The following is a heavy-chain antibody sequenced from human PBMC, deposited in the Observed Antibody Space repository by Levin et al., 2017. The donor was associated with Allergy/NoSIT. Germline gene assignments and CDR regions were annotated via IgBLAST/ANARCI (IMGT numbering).Heavy chain of an antibody. CDR3: ARGSALVLRYFDWFQPGAFDI. CDR2: IYYSGST. CDR1: GGSISSYY. J-gene: IGHJ3*02. Sequence: SSETLSLTCTVSGGSISSYYWSWIRQPPGKGLEWIGYIYYSGSTNYNPSLKSRVTISVDTSKNQFSLKLSSVTAADTAVYYCARGSALVLRYFDWFQPGAFDIWGQGTMVTVSS. D-gene: IGHD3-9*01. V-gene: IGHV4-59*01.